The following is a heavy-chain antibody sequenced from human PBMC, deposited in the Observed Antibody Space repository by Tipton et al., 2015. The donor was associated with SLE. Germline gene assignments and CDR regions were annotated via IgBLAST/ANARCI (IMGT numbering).Heavy chain of an antibody. CDR1: GYTFNSYY. CDR2: INPGGSST. D-gene: IGHD4-11*01. Sequence: QSGAEVKKPGASVKVSCKASGYTFNSYYIHWVRQAPGQGLEWMGIINPGGSSTTYSQKFQGRVTMTRDTSTSTVYMELSSLGTEDTAVYYCARVIQSGDAFDIWGQGPMVTGSS. V-gene: IGHV1-46*02. CDR3: ARVIQSGDAFDI. J-gene: IGHJ3*02.